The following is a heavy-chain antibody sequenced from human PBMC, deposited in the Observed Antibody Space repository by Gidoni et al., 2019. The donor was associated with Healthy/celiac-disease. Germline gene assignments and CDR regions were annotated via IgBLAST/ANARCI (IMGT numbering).Heavy chain of an antibody. V-gene: IGHV1-69*01. D-gene: IGHD4-17*01. CDR3: ARSDLNYGDFLNWFDP. CDR1: GRTFSSYA. CDR2: IIPTFGTA. J-gene: IGHJ5*02. Sequence: QVQLVQSGAEVKKPGSSVTVSCKASGRTFSSYAISWVRQAPGQGLECVGGIIPTFGTANYAQKFQGRVTMTADESTSTAYMELSSLRSEDTAVYYCARSDLNYGDFLNWFDPWGQGTLVTVSS.